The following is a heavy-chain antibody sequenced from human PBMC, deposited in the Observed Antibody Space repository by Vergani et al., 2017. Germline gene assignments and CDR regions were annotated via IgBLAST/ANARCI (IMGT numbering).Heavy chain of an antibody. CDR3: AKAGGGYPLHYYYYYMDV. Sequence: EVQLLESGGGLVQPGGSLRLSCAASGFTFSSYAMSWVRQAPGKGLEWVSAISGSGGSTYYADSVKGRFTISRDNSKNTLYLQMNSLRAEDTAVYYCAKAGGGYPLHYYYYYMDVGGKGTTVTVSS. V-gene: IGHV3-23*01. J-gene: IGHJ6*03. D-gene: IGHD5-12*01. CDR1: GFTFSSYA. CDR2: ISGSGGST.